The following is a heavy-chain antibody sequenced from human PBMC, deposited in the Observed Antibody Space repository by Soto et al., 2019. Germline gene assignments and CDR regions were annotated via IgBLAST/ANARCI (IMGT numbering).Heavy chain of an antibody. CDR2: ISSSSSYI. CDR1: GFTFSSYS. V-gene: IGHV3-21*01. D-gene: IGHD5-18*01. J-gene: IGHJ4*02. CDR3: ARDQPGYSYGYGLGY. Sequence: EVQLVESGGGLVKPGGSLRLSCAASGFTFSSYSMNWVRQAPGKGLEWVSSISSSSSYIYYADSVKGRFTISRDNAKNSLYLPMNSLRAEDTAVYYCARDQPGYSYGYGLGYWGQGTRVTVSS.